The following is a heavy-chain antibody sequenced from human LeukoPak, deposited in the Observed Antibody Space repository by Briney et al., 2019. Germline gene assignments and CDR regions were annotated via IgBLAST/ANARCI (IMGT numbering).Heavy chain of an antibody. J-gene: IGHJ6*02. CDR2: ISYDGVNK. CDR1: GFTFSNYG. CDR3: AKLRELVTYYYYYGLDV. Sequence: PGGSLRLSCAASGFTFSNYGMHWVRQAPGKGLEWVALISYDGVNKYYADSVKGRFTISRDSSKNTLYLRMNSLRVEDTALYYCAKLRELVTYYYYYGLDVWGQGTTVTVSS. D-gene: IGHD1-1*01. V-gene: IGHV3-30*18.